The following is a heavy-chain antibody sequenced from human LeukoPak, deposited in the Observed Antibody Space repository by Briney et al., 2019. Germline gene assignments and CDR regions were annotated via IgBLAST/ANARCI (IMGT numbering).Heavy chain of an antibody. D-gene: IGHD3-3*01. V-gene: IGHV3-74*01. CDR2: INSDGSWT. CDR3: VRDQFFSFDY. Sequence: PGGPLRLSCAASGNYWMHWVRQAPGKGLVWVSHINSDGSWTSYADSVKGRFTISKDNAKNTVYLQMSSLRDGDTAVYYCVRDQFFSFDYWGQGTLVTVSS. J-gene: IGHJ4*02. CDR1: GNYW.